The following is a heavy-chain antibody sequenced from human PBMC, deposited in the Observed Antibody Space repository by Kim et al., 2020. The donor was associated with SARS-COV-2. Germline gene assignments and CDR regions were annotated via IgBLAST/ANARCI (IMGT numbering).Heavy chain of an antibody. D-gene: IGHD6-13*01. V-gene: IGHV3-7*03. Sequence: GGSLRLSCAVSGFTFSNYWMSWVRQAPGKGLEWVANIKQHGNEKHYVDSVKGRFTISGDNAKKSLYLQMNSLRAEDTAVYYCARYNSRNYGMDVWGQGTTVTVPS. CDR3: ARYNSRNYGMDV. CDR2: IKQHGNEK. CDR1: GFTFSNYW. J-gene: IGHJ6*02.